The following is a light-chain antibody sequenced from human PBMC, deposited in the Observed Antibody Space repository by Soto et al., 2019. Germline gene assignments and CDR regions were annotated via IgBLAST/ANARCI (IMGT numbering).Light chain of an antibody. CDR3: QAWDSSGAAV. CDR1: KLGNNY. V-gene: IGLV3-1*01. J-gene: IGLJ1*01. CDR2: EDN. Sequence: SYELTQPPSVSVSPGHTASISCSGDKLGNNYVCWYQQKPGQSPVLVIFEDNKRPSGIPERFSGSNSENTATLTIGGTQAMDEADYYCQAWDSSGAAVFGTGTKLTVL.